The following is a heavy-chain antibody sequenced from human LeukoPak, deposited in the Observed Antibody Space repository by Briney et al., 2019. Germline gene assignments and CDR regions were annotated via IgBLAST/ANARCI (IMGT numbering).Heavy chain of an antibody. Sequence: GGSLRLSCAASGFTVSSNYMTWVRQAPGKGLEWVSVIYSGGSTYYADSVKGRFTVSRGNSKNTLYLRMNSLRAEDTAVYYCASTTRGGTYYYYMDVWGKGTTVTISS. CDR2: IYSGGST. V-gene: IGHV3-53*01. CDR1: GFTVSSNY. J-gene: IGHJ6*03. CDR3: ASTTRGGTYYYYMDV. D-gene: IGHD1-1*01.